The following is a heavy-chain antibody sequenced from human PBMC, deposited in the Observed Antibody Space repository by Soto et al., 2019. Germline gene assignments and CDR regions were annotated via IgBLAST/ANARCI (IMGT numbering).Heavy chain of an antibody. D-gene: IGHD1-26*01. CDR2: IITDGSST. CDR1: GFSFSIHW. V-gene: IGHV3-74*01. Sequence: EVQLVESGGGLVQPGGSLILSCAASGFSFSIHWMHWVRQAPGKGLVWVSRIITDGSSTSYADSVKGRFTISRDNAKNTLYLQMNSLRAEDTAVYYCATGLSTRGNYMDAWGKGTTVTVSS. J-gene: IGHJ6*03. CDR3: ATGLSTRGNYMDA.